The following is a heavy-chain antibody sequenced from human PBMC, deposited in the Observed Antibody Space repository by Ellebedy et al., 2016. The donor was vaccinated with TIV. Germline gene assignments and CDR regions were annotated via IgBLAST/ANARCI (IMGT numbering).Heavy chain of an antibody. Sequence: PGGSLRLSCKGSEYNFTSYWIAWVRQTPGKGLEWMGIIYPGDSDTRYSPSFQGQVTMSADRSFSTAYLQWSSLKASDTAMYYCARRMYYYGSGSYYKPGYYYYGMDVWGQGTTVTVSS. V-gene: IGHV5-51*01. D-gene: IGHD3-10*01. CDR2: IYPGDSDT. J-gene: IGHJ6*02. CDR1: EYNFTSYW. CDR3: ARRMYYYGSGSYYKPGYYYYGMDV.